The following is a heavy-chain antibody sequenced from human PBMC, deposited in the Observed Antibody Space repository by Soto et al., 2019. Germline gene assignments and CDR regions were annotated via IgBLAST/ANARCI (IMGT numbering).Heavy chain of an antibody. Sequence: GESLKISCKGSGYSFTSYWISWVRQMPGKGLEWMGRIDPSDSYTNYSPSFQGHVTTSADKSISTAYLQWSSLKASDTAMYYCARPSRITIFGAPNYYGMDVWGQGTTVTVSS. V-gene: IGHV5-10-1*01. J-gene: IGHJ6*02. CDR2: IDPSDSYT. CDR3: ARPSRITIFGAPNYYGMDV. CDR1: GYSFTSYW. D-gene: IGHD3-3*01.